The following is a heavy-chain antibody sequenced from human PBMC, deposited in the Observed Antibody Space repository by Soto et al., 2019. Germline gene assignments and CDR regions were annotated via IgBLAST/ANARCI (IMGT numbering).Heavy chain of an antibody. CDR1: GFTFSSYG. CDR2: ISYDGSNK. J-gene: IGHJ6*02. CDR3: AKDLGYCSSTSCPGYYYYYYGMDV. V-gene: IGHV3-30*18. Sequence: GGSLRLSCAASGFTFSSYGMHWVRQAPGKGLEWVAVISYDGSNKYYADSVKGRFTISRDNSKNTLYLQMNSLRAEDTAVYYCAKDLGYCSSTSCPGYYYYYYGMDVWGQGTTVTVSS. D-gene: IGHD2-2*01.